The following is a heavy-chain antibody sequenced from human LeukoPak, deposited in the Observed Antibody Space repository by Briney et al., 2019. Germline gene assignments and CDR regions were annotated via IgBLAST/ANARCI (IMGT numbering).Heavy chain of an antibody. CDR3: AKESGYSYVGPDY. J-gene: IGHJ4*02. Sequence: GGSLRLSCAASGFTFSSYWMHWVRQAPGKGLVWVSRIDSDGSSTNYADSVKGRFTISRDNAKNTLYLQMNSLRAEDTAVYYCAKESGYSYVGPDYWGQGTLVTVSS. V-gene: IGHV3-74*01. D-gene: IGHD5-18*01. CDR2: IDSDGSST. CDR1: GFTFSSYW.